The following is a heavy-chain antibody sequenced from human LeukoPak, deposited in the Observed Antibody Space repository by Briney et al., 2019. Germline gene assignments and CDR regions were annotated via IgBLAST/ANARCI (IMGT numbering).Heavy chain of an antibody. V-gene: IGHV4-59*12. Sequence: SETLSLTCTVSGGSISSYYWSWIRQPPGKGLEWIGYIYYSGSTNYNPSLKSRVTISVDTSKNQFSLKLSSVTAADTAVYYCARDSGPAHWYFDLWGRGTLVTVSS. D-gene: IGHD3-10*01. CDR3: ARDSGPAHWYFDL. J-gene: IGHJ2*01. CDR2: IYYSGST. CDR1: GGSISSYY.